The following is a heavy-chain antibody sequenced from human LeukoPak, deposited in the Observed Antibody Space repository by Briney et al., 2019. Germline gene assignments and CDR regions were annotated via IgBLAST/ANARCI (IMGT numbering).Heavy chain of an antibody. CDR2: ISAYNGNT. D-gene: IGHD3-3*01. CDR1: GYTFTSYG. V-gene: IGHV1-18*01. Sequence: ASVKVSCKASGYTFTSYGISWVRQAAGQGLEWMGWISAYNGNTNYAQKLQGRVTMNTDTSTSTAYMELRSLRSDDTAVYYCARDFYDFWSGNIDPNRFDYWGQGTLVTVSS. CDR3: ARDFYDFWSGNIDPNRFDY. J-gene: IGHJ4*02.